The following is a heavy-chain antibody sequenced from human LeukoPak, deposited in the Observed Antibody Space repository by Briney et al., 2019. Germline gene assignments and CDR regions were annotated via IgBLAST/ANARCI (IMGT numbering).Heavy chain of an antibody. CDR1: GGSVSSYY. V-gene: IGHV4-59*02. Sequence: SETLSLTCTVSGGSVSSYYWSWIRQPPGKGLEWIGYIYYSGSTNYNPSLKSRVTISVDTSKNQFSLKLSSVTAADTAVYYCARVFRGVRGVCYFDYWGQGTLVTVSS. J-gene: IGHJ4*02. D-gene: IGHD3-10*01. CDR3: ARVFRGVRGVCYFDY. CDR2: IYYSGST.